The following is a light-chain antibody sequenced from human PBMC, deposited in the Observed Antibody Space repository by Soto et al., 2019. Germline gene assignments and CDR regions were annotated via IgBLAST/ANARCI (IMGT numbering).Light chain of an antibody. CDR2: DAS. J-gene: IGKJ5*01. Sequence: EIVLTQSTATLSLSPGERATLSCRASQSFSSHLAWYQQKPGKAPRLLIYDASKRATGIPARFSGRRSGTDFTLTISILVPEDFAIYYFLQRSNWPPVITFGQGTRLEIK. CDR1: QSFSSH. CDR3: LQRSNWPPVIT. V-gene: IGKV3-11*01.